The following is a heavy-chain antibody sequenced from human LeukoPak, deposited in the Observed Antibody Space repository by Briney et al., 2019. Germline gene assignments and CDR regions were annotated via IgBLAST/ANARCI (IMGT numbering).Heavy chain of an antibody. CDR1: GGSISSSSYY. CDR3: ARTLDTMIVVVTVDAFDI. Sequence: TSETLSLTCTVSGGSISSSSYYWGWIRQPPGKGLEWIGSIYYSGSTYYNPSLKSRVTISVDTSKNQFSLKLSSVTAADTAVYYCARTLDTMIVVVTVDAFDIWGQGTMVTVSS. J-gene: IGHJ3*02. V-gene: IGHV4-39*01. D-gene: IGHD3-22*01. CDR2: IYYSGST.